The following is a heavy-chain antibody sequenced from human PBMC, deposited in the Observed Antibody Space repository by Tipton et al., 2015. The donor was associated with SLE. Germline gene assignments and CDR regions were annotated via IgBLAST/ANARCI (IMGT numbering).Heavy chain of an antibody. CDR1: GGSFSDYY. CDR3: ARQDYGAILDY. CDR2: IYYSGRT. J-gene: IGHJ4*02. Sequence: TLSLTCAVYGGSFSDYYWSWIRQHPGKGLEWIGYIYYSGRTYYNPSLKSRLSISVATSKNQFSLKLSSVTAADTAVYYCARQDYGAILDYWGQGTLVTVSS. V-gene: IGHV4-31*11. D-gene: IGHD4/OR15-4a*01.